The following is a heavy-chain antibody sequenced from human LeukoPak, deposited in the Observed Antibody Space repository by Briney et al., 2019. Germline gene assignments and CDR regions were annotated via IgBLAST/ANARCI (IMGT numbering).Heavy chain of an antibody. CDR3: AKDRISRDGMWNFDC. D-gene: IGHD5-24*01. CDR2: INPSGGST. V-gene: IGHV1-46*01. CDR1: GYTFTSYY. Sequence: ASVKVSCKASGYTFTSYYMHWVRQAPGQGLEWMGIINPSGGSTSYAQKFQGRVTMTRDTSTSTVYMELSSLRSEDTAVYYCAKDRISRDGMWNFDCWGRGTLVTVSS. J-gene: IGHJ4*02.